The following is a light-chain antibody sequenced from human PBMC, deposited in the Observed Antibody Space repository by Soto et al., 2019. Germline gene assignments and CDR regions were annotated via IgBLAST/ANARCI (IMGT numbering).Light chain of an antibody. CDR3: QQSYSTPWT. CDR1: QSINSY. Sequence: DIQMTQSPSSLSASVGDRVTITCRASQSINSYLNWYQQESGKAPKLLIHSTSSLQSGVPSRFSGRGSGTDFTLIITSLQPGDFATYYCQQSYSTPWTFGQGTKVEF. J-gene: IGKJ1*01. CDR2: STS. V-gene: IGKV1-39*01.